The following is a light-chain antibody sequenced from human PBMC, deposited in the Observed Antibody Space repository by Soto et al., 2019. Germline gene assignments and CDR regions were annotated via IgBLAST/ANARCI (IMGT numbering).Light chain of an antibody. CDR2: DVS. J-gene: IGLJ2*01. Sequence: QSALTQPASVSGSPGQSITISCTGTSSDVGGYNYVSWYQQHPGKAPKLMIYDVSSRPSGVSNRFSGSKSANTASLTISGLQAEDEADYYCSSYTSSSTPVVFGGGTKLTVL. CDR1: SSDVGGYNY. V-gene: IGLV2-14*01. CDR3: SSYTSSSTPVV.